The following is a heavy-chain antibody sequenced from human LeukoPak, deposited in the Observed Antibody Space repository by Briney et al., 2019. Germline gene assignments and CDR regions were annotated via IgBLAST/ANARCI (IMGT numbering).Heavy chain of an antibody. CDR1: GFTFHSYS. J-gene: IGHJ3*01. Sequence: GGSLRLSCAASGFTFHSYSMIWVRQAPGRGLEWVSSISTSGAYIFYADSVKGRFTISRVNANNFLYLQMNSLGAEDTALYYCASGRLEYGDYAIGSGVWGQGTMVTVSS. D-gene: IGHD4-17*01. CDR3: ASGRLEYGDYAIGSGV. CDR2: ISTSGAYI. V-gene: IGHV3-21*06.